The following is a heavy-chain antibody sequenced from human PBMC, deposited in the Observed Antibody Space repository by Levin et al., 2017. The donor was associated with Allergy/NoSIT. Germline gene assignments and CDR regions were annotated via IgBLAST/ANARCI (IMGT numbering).Heavy chain of an antibody. V-gene: IGHV3-15*01. CDR2: IKSKTDGGTT. D-gene: IGHD3-10*01. Sequence: GSLRLSCAASGFTFSNAWMSWVRQAPGKGLEWVGRIKSKTDGGTTDYAAPVKGRFTISRDDSKNTLYLQMNSLKTEDTAVYYCTTSNMVRGGTGDYWGQGTLVTVSS. CDR1: GFTFSNAW. CDR3: TTSNMVRGGTGDY. J-gene: IGHJ4*02.